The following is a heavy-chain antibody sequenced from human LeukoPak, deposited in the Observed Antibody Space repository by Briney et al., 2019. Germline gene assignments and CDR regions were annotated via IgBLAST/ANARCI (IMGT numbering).Heavy chain of an antibody. CDR2: IKSKTDGGTT. CDR1: AFSLSNIC. J-gene: IGHJ4*02. D-gene: IGHD2-15*01. CDR3: TTDNGWELPTDY. Sequence: GRSLSLSWLASAFSLSNICMGCDRPVPGDWLEWVGCIKSKTDGGTTDYAAPVNGRFTISRDDSKNTLYLQMNSLKTEDTAVYYCTTDNGWELPTDYWGQGTLVTVSS. V-gene: IGHV3-15*01.